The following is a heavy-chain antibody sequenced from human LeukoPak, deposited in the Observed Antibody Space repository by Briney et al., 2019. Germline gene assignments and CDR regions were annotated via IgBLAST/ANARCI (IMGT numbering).Heavy chain of an antibody. CDR2: IYYSGST. Sequence: SETLSLTCAVSGGSISSGDYYWSWLRQPPGKGLEWIGYIYYSGSTYYNPSLKSRVTISVDTSKNQFSLKLSSVTAADTAVYYCARDKRDGDYFPLRYYYGMDVWGQGTTVTVSS. J-gene: IGHJ6*02. CDR3: ARDKRDGDYFPLRYYYGMDV. V-gene: IGHV4-30-4*01. D-gene: IGHD4-17*01. CDR1: GGSISSGDYY.